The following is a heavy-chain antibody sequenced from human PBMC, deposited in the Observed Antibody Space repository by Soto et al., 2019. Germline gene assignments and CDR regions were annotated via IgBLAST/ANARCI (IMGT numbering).Heavy chain of an antibody. D-gene: IGHD6-13*01. CDR1: GYTFTGYY. V-gene: IGHV1-2*04. J-gene: IGHJ5*02. CDR3: ARAPKPYSSSWYVLDKFYWFDP. CDR2: INPNSGGT. Sequence: ASVKVSCKASGYTFTGYYMHWVRQAPGQGLEWMGWINPNSGGTNYAQKFQGWVTMTRDTSISTAYMELSRLRSDDTAVYYCARAPKPYSSSWYVLDKFYWFDPWGQGTRVTVSS.